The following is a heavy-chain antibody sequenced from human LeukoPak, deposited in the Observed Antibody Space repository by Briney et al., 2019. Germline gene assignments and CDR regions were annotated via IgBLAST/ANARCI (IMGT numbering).Heavy chain of an antibody. CDR3: ARSYNWNYAQDDY. CDR1: GFSLSSYS. D-gene: IGHD1-7*01. CDR2: ISSSSYI. J-gene: IGHJ4*02. V-gene: IGHV3-21*01. Sequence: GGSLRLSCAASGFSLSSYSMNWVRQAPGKGLEWVSFISSSSYIYYADSVKGRFTISRDNAKNSLYLQMNSLRAEDTAVYYCARSYNWNYAQDDYWGQGTLVTVSS.